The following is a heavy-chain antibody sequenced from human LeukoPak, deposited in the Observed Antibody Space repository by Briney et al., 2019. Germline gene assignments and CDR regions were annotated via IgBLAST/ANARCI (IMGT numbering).Heavy chain of an antibody. Sequence: GGSLRLSCAASGFTFSDYYMSWIRQAPGKGLEWVSYISSSGSTIYYADSVKGRFTISRDNAKNSLYLQMNSLRAEDTAVYYCARDLGYGDDSRGGFDPWGQGTLVTVSS. CDR3: ARDLGYGDDSRGGFDP. V-gene: IGHV3-11*01. J-gene: IGHJ5*02. D-gene: IGHD4-17*01. CDR1: GFTFSDYY. CDR2: ISSSGSTI.